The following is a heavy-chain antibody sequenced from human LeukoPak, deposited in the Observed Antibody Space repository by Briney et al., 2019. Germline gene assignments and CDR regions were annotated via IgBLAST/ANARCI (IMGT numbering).Heavy chain of an antibody. CDR3: AKDLQIVGATGFDY. V-gene: IGHV3-33*06. CDR1: GFTFSFYG. CDR2: IWYDGSNK. Sequence: VGFLRLSPLASGFTFSFYGMHWVRQALGKGLEWVAVIWYDGSNKYYADSGKGRFTISRDNSKNTLYLQMNSLRAEDTAVYYCAKDLQIVGATGFDYWGQGTLVTVSS. J-gene: IGHJ4*02. D-gene: IGHD1-26*01.